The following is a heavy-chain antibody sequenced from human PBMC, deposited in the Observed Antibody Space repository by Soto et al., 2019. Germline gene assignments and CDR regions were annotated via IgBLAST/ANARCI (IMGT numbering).Heavy chain of an antibody. J-gene: IGHJ4*02. V-gene: IGHV3-30*18. CDR3: AKDRWGDFGDLNLPGY. CDR1: GFTFSSFG. D-gene: IGHD4-17*01. CDR2: ISDDGGSK. Sequence: QVLLVESGGGVVQPGRSLRISCAVSGFTFSSFGMHWVRQAPGKGLEWVAVISDDGGSKHYADSVKGRFTISRDNSNNTLYHQMDSLGPEDTAVYYCAKDRWGDFGDLNLPGYWGQGTLVTVSS.